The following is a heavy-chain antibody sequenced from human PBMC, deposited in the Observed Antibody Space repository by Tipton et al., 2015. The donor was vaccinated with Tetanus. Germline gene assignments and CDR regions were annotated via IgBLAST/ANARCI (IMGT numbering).Heavy chain of an antibody. CDR2: SWYDGTDK. D-gene: IGHD2-15*01. V-gene: IGHV3-33*01. CDR1: GFIFSSYG. Sequence: SLRLSCAASGFIFSSYGIHWVRQAPGKGLEWVAVSWYDGTDKYYADSVKGRFTISRDNSKNTLYLQMNSLRVEDTAVYYCAREADCRGGSCFSGDFDNWGQGTQVTVSS. J-gene: IGHJ4*02. CDR3: AREADCRGGSCFSGDFDN.